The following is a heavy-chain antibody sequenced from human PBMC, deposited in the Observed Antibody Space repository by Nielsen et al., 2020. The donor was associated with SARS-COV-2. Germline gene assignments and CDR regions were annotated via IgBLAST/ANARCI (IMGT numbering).Heavy chain of an antibody. CDR1: GGSISSYY. Sequence: SETLSLTCTVSGGSISSYYWSWIRQPPGKGLEWIGYIYYSGSPNYNPSLKSRVTISVDTSKKQFSLRLSSVTAADTAVYYCATMTWIQLWARGFYFDYWGQGILVTVSS. D-gene: IGHD5-18*01. J-gene: IGHJ4*02. CDR3: ATMTWIQLWARGFYFDY. CDR2: IYYSGSP. V-gene: IGHV4-59*01.